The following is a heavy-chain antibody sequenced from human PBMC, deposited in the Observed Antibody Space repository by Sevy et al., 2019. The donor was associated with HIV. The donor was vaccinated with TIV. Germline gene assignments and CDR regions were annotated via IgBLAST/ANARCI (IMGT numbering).Heavy chain of an antibody. D-gene: IGHD3-10*01. Sequence: GGSLRLSCAASGFTFSYYNMNWVRQAAGKGLEWVSSISRGSSYIFYVDSVKGRFTISRDNAKGSLFLQMNSLRAEDTAVYYCARNLDYYASGPPDSWGRGTLVTVSS. CDR2: ISRGSSYI. CDR1: GFTFSYYN. CDR3: ARNLDYYASGPPDS. J-gene: IGHJ4*02. V-gene: IGHV3-21*01.